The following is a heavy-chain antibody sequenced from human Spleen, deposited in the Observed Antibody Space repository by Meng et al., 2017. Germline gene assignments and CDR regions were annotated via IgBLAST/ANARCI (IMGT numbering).Heavy chain of an antibody. CDR3: ARQSDFSLDH. CDR1: GFTFSTYW. CDR2: INSDGRST. Sequence: GESLKISCEASGFTFSTYWMHWVRQGPGKGLVWVSRINSDGRSTYYADSVKGRITISRDNAKNTLYLQMNSLRVEDTGVYYCARQSDFSLDHWGQGTLVTVSS. J-gene: IGHJ4*02. V-gene: IGHV3-74*01. D-gene: IGHD2-21*02.